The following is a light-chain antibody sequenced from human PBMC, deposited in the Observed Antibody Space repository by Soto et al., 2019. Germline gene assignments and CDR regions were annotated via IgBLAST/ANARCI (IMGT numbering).Light chain of an antibody. V-gene: IGKV1-39*01. Sequence: DIQMTQSPSSLSASVGDRVTITCRASQSISSYLNWYQQKPGKAPKLLIYAASSLQSGVPSRFSGSGSGTDFTLTIISLQHEDFATYYCQQSYSTPRTFGQGTKVEIK. CDR3: QQSYSTPRT. J-gene: IGKJ1*01. CDR2: AAS. CDR1: QSISSY.